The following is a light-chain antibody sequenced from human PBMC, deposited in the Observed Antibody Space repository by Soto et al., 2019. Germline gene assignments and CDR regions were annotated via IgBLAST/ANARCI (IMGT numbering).Light chain of an antibody. CDR1: SSDVGGYNY. Sequence: QSVLTQPASVSGSPGQSITISCTGTSSDVGGYNYVSWYQQRPGKAPKLMIYDVSNRPSGVSNRFSASKSGNTASLTISGLQAEDEADYYCSSYTTSSTFVFGTGTKVTVL. CDR3: SSYTTSSTFV. V-gene: IGLV2-14*01. CDR2: DVS. J-gene: IGLJ1*01.